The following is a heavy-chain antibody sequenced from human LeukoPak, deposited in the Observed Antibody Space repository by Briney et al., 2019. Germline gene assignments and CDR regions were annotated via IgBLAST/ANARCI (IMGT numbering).Heavy chain of an antibody. CDR3: ARYFYDFWSGYLALSGMDV. V-gene: IGHV1-69*13. D-gene: IGHD3-3*01. CDR1: GGTFSSYA. CDR2: IIPIFGTA. J-gene: IGHJ6*02. Sequence: GASVKVSCKASGGTFSSYAISWVRQAPGQGLEWMGGIIPIFGTANYAQKFQGRVTITADESTSTAYMELSSLRSEDTAVYYCARYFYDFWSGYLALSGMDVWGQGTTVTVSS.